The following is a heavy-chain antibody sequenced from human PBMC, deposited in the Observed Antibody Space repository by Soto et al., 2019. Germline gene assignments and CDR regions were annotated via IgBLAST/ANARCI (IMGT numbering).Heavy chain of an antibody. J-gene: IGHJ2*01. Sequence: SMRLSCAASEGKCVSYAMHCVRQEQSKGLEWVAVISYDGSNKYYADSVKGRFTISRDNSKNTLYLQMNSLRAEDTAVYYCARDPLWGTAMVLWYFDLWGRGTLVTVSS. CDR1: EGKCVSYA. V-gene: IGHV3-30-3*01. D-gene: IGHD5-18*01. CDR2: ISYDGSNK. CDR3: ARDPLWGTAMVLWYFDL.